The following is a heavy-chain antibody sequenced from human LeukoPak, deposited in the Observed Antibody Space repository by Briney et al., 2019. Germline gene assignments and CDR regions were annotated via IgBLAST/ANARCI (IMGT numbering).Heavy chain of an antibody. Sequence: ASVKVSCKASGYTFTSYGISWVRQAPGQGLEWMGWISAYNGNTNYAQKLQGRVNMTTATSTSTAYMELRSLRSDDTAVYYCARDFLRATTHYWGQGTLVTVSS. J-gene: IGHJ4*02. CDR3: ARDFLRATTHY. V-gene: IGHV1-18*01. CDR1: GYTFTSYG. CDR2: ISAYNGNT. D-gene: IGHD1-26*01.